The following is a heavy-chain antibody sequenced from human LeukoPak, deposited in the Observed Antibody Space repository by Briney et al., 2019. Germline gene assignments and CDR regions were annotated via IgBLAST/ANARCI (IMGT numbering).Heavy chain of an antibody. CDR1: GESFSDYY. D-gene: IGHD6-6*01. CDR2: INHSGST. Sequence: SETMSLTCAVYGESFSDYYWIWIRQPPGKGLEWIGEINHSGSTNYNPTLKSRVTISVDTSKNQFSLKLSSVTAADTAVYYCAVGPEYYWGQGTLVTVSS. J-gene: IGHJ4*02. CDR3: AVGPEYY. V-gene: IGHV4-34*01.